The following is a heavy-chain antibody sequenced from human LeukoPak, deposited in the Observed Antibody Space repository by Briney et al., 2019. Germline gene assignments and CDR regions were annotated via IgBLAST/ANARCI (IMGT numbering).Heavy chain of an antibody. CDR3: ARGPWDPKPHMDV. Sequence: SQTLSPTCTVSGGSISSGGYYWSWIRQPPGKGLEWIGYIYHSGSTYYNPSLKSRVTISVDRSKNQFSLKLSSVTAADTAVYYCARGPWDPKPHMDVWGKGTTVTVSS. CDR1: GGSISSGGYY. J-gene: IGHJ6*04. D-gene: IGHD1-26*01. CDR2: IYHSGST. V-gene: IGHV4-30-2*01.